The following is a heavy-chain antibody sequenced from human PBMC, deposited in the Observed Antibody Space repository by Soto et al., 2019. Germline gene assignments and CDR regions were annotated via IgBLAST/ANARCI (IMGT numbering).Heavy chain of an antibody. CDR2: LTAYDGKR. J-gene: IGHJ4*02. CDR1: GYTFNTFG. Sequence: QVQLVQSGGEMKKSGASVTISCKASGYTFNTFGIHWVRQAPGQGLEWMGCLTAYDGKRYYAQKCQDRLTIPMDKSTRTGYMELRSLRSDDTAVYFCERGFTYGDIDFWGQGTLVAVSS. D-gene: IGHD4-17*01. CDR3: ERGFTYGDIDF. V-gene: IGHV1-18*01.